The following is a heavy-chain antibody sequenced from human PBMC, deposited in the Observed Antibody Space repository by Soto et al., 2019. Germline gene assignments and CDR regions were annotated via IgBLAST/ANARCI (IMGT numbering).Heavy chain of an antibody. D-gene: IGHD4-17*01. V-gene: IGHV1-69*04. J-gene: IGHJ5*02. CDR2: IIPILGIA. CDR1: GYTFTSYA. CDR3: ARGTTVVTPGNWFDP. Sequence: SVKVSCKASGYTFTSYAMHWVRQAPGQGLEWMGRIIPILGIANYAQKFQGRVTITADKSTSTAYMELSSLRSEDTAVYYCARGTTVVTPGNWFDPWGQGTLVTVSS.